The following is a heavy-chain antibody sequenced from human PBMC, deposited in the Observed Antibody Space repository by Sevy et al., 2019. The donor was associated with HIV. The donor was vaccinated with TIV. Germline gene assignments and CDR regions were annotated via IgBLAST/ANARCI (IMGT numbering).Heavy chain of an antibody. CDR1: GFTFSTYA. CDR2: ISGSASTTYYGGAA. D-gene: IGHD6-6*01. Sequence: GGSLRLSCTASGFTFSTYAMSWVRQAPGKGLEWVSGISGSASTTYYGGAAYYADSVKGRFTITRDNAKNTLYLEMNSLRDEDSAVFHCARSLLARPRGDYWYFDLWGRGTLVTVSS. V-gene: IGHV3-23*01. J-gene: IGHJ2*01. CDR3: ARSLLARPRGDYWYFDL.